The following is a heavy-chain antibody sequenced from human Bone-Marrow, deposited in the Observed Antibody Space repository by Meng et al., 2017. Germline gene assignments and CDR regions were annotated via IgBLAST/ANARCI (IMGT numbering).Heavy chain of an antibody. CDR2: INPKTGIT. D-gene: IGHD6-13*01. V-gene: IGHV1-2*02. CDR1: GYSFTTFY. CDR3: ARDPSSSWEYYFDS. Sequence: ASVKVSCKASGYSFTTFYIHWVRQAPGQGLEWVGWINPKTGITNYAQNFQGRVTMTRDTSISTAYMEVSSLKSDDTDVYYCARDPSSSWEYYFDSWGQGTLVTVSS. J-gene: IGHJ4*02.